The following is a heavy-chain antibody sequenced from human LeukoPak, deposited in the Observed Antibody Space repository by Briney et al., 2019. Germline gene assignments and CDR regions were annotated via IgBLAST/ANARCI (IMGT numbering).Heavy chain of an antibody. CDR1: GGTFSSYA. D-gene: IGHD6-6*01. Sequence: SVKVSCKASGGTFSSYAISWVRQAPGQGLEWMGGIIPIFGTANYAQKFQGRVTITTDESTSTAYMELSSLRSEDTAVYYCARDRSYGIAAPPRGGWGQGTLVTVSS. CDR3: ARDRSYGIAAPPRGG. CDR2: IIPIFGTA. V-gene: IGHV1-69*05. J-gene: IGHJ4*02.